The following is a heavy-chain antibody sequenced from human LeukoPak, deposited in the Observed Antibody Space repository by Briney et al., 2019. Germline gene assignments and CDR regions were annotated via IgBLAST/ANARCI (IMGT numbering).Heavy chain of an antibody. CDR1: GGSIGSYY. CDR3: ARGRVDFWSGYYSSTVFDY. Sequence: SETLSLTCTVSGGSIGSYYWSWIRQPPGKGLEWIGYIYYSGSTNYNPSLKSRVTISVDTSKNQFSLKLSSVTAADTAVYYCARGRVDFWSGYYSSTVFDYWGQGTLVTVSS. J-gene: IGHJ4*02. V-gene: IGHV4-59*01. CDR2: IYYSGST. D-gene: IGHD3-3*01.